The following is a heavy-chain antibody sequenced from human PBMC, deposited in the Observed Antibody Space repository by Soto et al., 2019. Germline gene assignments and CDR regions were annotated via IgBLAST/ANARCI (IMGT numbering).Heavy chain of an antibody. J-gene: IGHJ4*02. V-gene: IGHV3-30*18. CDR2: ISYDGSNK. D-gene: IGHD1-7*01. CDR1: GFTFSSYG. CDR3: AKSSINGTTNLPSPIF. Sequence: GGSLRLSCAASGFTFSSYGMHWVRQAPGKGLEWVAVISYDGSNKYYADSVKGRFTISRDNSKNTLYLQMNSLRAEDTAVYYCAKSSINGTTNLPSPIFWGQGTLVTVSS.